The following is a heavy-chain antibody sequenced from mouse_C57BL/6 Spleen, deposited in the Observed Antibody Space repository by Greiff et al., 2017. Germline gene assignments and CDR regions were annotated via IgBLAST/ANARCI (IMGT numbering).Heavy chain of an antibody. CDR3: TLIYYYGSSYEYYFDY. Sequence: VKLVESGPELVKPGASVKISCKASGYAFSSSWMNWVKQRPGKGLEWIGRIYPGDGDTNYNGKFKGKATLTADKSSSTAYMQLSSLTSEDSAVYFCTLIYYYGSSYEYYFDYWGQGTTLTVSS. J-gene: IGHJ2*01. D-gene: IGHD1-1*01. V-gene: IGHV1-82*01. CDR2: IYPGDGDT. CDR1: GYAFSSSW.